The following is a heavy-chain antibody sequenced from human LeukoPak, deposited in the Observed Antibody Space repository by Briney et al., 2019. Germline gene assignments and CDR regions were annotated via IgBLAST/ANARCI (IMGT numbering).Heavy chain of an antibody. J-gene: IGHJ6*03. CDR2: IYHSGTT. CDR1: GVSVSRGGYA. CDR3: ARHRGNIVVVPAGRSRYYYYYYMDV. D-gene: IGHD2-2*01. V-gene: IGHV4-30-2*01. Sequence: SETLSLTCAVSGVSVSRGGYAWNWIRQPPGKGLEWIAYIYHSGTTYYNPSLKSRVTISVDTSKNQFSLKLSSVTAADTAVYYCARHRGNIVVVPAGRSRYYYYYYMDVWGKGTTVTVSS.